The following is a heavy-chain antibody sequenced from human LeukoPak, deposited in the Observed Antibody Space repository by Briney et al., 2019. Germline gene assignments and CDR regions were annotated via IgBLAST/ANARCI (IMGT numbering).Heavy chain of an antibody. CDR3: ARDGVVVPAATRAYYYYYGMDV. Sequence: ASVKVSCKASGYTFTSYDINWVRQATGQGLEWMGWMNPNSGNTGYAQKFQGRVTMTRNTSISTAYMELSSLRSEDTAVYYCARDGVVVPAATRAYYYYYGMDVWGQGTTVTVSS. D-gene: IGHD2-2*01. V-gene: IGHV1-8*01. CDR2: MNPNSGNT. CDR1: GYTFTSYD. J-gene: IGHJ6*02.